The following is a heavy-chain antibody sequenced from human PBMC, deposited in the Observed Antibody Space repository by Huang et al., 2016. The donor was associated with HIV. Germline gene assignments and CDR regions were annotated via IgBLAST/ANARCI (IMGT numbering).Heavy chain of an antibody. CDR1: GGNFSSYA. D-gene: IGHD1-1*01. Sequence: QVQLVQSGAEVKKPGSSVRVSCEASGGNFSSYAINWVRQATGQGLEWMGGIIPIFGTPNYAQKFQGRGTITADESTSTAYMELSSLRSDDTAVYYCARDRKYDNAWYWFDPWGQGTLVTVSS. CDR3: ARDRKYDNAWYWFDP. J-gene: IGHJ5*02. CDR2: IIPIFGTP. V-gene: IGHV1-69*01.